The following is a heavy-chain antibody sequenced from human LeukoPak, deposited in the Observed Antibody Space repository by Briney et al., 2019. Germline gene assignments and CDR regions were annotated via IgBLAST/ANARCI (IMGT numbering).Heavy chain of an antibody. Sequence: PSETLSLTCAVYGGSFSGYYWSWIRQPPGKGLEWIGEINHSGSTNYNPSLESRVTISGDTSKKQFSLKLSSVTAADTAVYYCARGRRGTMVRGAKGNKNWFDPWGQGTLVTVSS. D-gene: IGHD3-10*01. CDR2: INHSGST. V-gene: IGHV4-34*01. J-gene: IGHJ5*02. CDR1: GGSFSGYY. CDR3: ARGRRGTMVRGAKGNKNWFDP.